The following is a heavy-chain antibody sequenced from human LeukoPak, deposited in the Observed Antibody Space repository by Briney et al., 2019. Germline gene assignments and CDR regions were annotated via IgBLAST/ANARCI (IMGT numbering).Heavy chain of an antibody. V-gene: IGHV3-30-3*01. D-gene: IGHD6-19*01. CDR2: ISYDGSNN. Sequence: PGGTLRLTCAASGFTFSSYAKHWGRQAPGKGLERVGVISYDGSNNYYAASVKGRFTISRDNSKNTLYLQMNSLTAEDTAVYYCARDLAVAEGEYFDYWGQGTLVTVSS. J-gene: IGHJ4*02. CDR3: ARDLAVAEGEYFDY. CDR1: GFTFSSYA.